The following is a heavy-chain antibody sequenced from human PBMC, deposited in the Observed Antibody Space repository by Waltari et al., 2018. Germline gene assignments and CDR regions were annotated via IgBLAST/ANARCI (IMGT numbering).Heavy chain of an antibody. CDR1: GGSISSSSYY. Sequence: CTVSGGSISSSSYYWGWIRQPPGKGLEWIGSIYYSGSTYYNPSLKSRVTISVDTSKNQFSLKLSSVTAADTAVYYCARLSSSSWYADYWGQGTLVTVSS. CDR2: IYYSGST. J-gene: IGHJ4*02. V-gene: IGHV4-39*01. D-gene: IGHD6-13*01. CDR3: ARLSSSSWYADY.